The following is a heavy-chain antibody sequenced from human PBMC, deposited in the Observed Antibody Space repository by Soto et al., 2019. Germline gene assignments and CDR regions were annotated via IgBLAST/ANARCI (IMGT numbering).Heavy chain of an antibody. CDR2: IYYSGST. J-gene: IGHJ6*02. CDR3: ARGAVVVPAANYYYYGMDV. Sequence: SETLSVTCTVSGGSISSYYWSWIRQPPGKGLEWIGYIYYSGSTNYNPSLKSRVTISVDTSKNQFSLKLSSVTAADTAVYYCARGAVVVPAANYYYYGMDVWGQGTTVTVSS. CDR1: GGSISSYY. D-gene: IGHD2-2*01. V-gene: IGHV4-59*01.